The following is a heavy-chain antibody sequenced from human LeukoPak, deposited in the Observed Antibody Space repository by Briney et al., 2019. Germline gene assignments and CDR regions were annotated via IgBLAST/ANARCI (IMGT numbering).Heavy chain of an antibody. Sequence: PGGSLRLSCAASGFTFSSYSMNWVRQAPGKGLEWVSYISSSSSTIYYADSVKGRFTISRDNAKNSLYLQMNSLRAEDTAVYYCARALGGATIYFDYWGQGTLVTVSS. D-gene: IGHD1-26*01. CDR1: GFTFSSYS. J-gene: IGHJ4*02. CDR3: ARALGGATIYFDY. CDR2: ISSSSSTI. V-gene: IGHV3-48*01.